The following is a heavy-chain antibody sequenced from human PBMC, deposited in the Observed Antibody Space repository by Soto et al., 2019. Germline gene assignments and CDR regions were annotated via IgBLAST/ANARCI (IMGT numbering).Heavy chain of an antibody. CDR1: GFTFSSYA. CDR2: ISIRGGDE. D-gene: IGHD6-6*01. J-gene: IGHJ4*01. V-gene: IGHV3-30*03. Sequence: QVQQLESGGGVVQPGKSLRLSCAASGFTFSSYAMHWARQAPSKGLEWVTVISIRGGDEYYAESVRGRFTMSRDDSKNTLYLQTDSLRVEDTAVYYRARGTIVARQHLDYWGHGTLVTVSS. CDR3: ARGTIVARQHLDY.